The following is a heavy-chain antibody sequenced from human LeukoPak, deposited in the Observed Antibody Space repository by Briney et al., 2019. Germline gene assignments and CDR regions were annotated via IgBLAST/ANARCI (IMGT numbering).Heavy chain of an antibody. CDR2: IKQDGSEK. Sequence: GGSLRLSCAASGFAFSSYWMSWVRQAPGKGLEWVANIKQDGSEKYYVDSVKGRFTISRDNAKNSLYLQMNGLRAEDTAVYYCATQKRLLDYWGQGTLVTVSS. CDR3: ATQKRLLDY. V-gene: IGHV3-7*01. CDR1: GFAFSSYW. J-gene: IGHJ4*02.